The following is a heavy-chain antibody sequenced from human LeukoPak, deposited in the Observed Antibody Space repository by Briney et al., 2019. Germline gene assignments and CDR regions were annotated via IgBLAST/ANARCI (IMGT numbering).Heavy chain of an antibody. CDR3: AEGSDSSGYYYGPDY. Sequence: GSLRLSCAASGFTFSSYAMSWVRQAPGKGLEWVSAISGSGGSTYYADSVKGRFTISRDNSKNTLYLQMNSLRAEDMAVYYCAEGSDSSGYYYGPDYWGQGTLVTVSS. J-gene: IGHJ4*02. CDR2: ISGSGGST. D-gene: IGHD3-22*01. V-gene: IGHV3-23*01. CDR1: GFTFSSYA.